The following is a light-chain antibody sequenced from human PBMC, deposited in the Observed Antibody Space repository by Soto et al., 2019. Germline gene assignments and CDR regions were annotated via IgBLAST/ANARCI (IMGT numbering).Light chain of an antibody. CDR3: QQYSSIPRT. J-gene: IGKJ1*01. V-gene: IGKV4-1*01. Sequence: DIVLTQSPDSLAVSLGERATINCKSSQSVLYSSNNKNNLVWYQQKPGQPPKLLIYWASTRESGVPDRFSGRGSGKDFTLTISSLQAEDVAVYYCQQYSSIPRTFGQGTKVEIK. CDR2: WAS. CDR1: QSVLYSSNNKNN.